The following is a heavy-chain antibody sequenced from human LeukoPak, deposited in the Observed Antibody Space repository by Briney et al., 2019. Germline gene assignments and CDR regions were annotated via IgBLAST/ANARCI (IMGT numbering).Heavy chain of an antibody. D-gene: IGHD4-11*01. Sequence: GGSLGLSCAASGFTVSSSFMSWVRQAPGKGLEWVSVIYTGGSTYYADSVKGRFTISRDDSKNMVYLQMNSLGAEDTAVYFCSRDPAMTSGYGMDVWGQGTTVTVSS. CDR2: IYTGGST. CDR1: GFTVSSSF. CDR3: SRDPAMTSGYGMDV. J-gene: IGHJ6*02. V-gene: IGHV3-66*01.